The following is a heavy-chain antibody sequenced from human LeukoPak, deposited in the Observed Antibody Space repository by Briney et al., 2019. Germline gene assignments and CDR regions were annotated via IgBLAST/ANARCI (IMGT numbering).Heavy chain of an antibody. V-gene: IGHV4-59*01. CDR2: NYYSGST. Sequence: PSETLSLTCTVSGGSISSYYWTWIRQPPGKGLEWIGYNYYSGSTNYNPSLKSRVTISVDTSKNQFSLKLSSVTAADTAVYYCVRDRYYDSTNYFDFWGQGTLVTVSS. CDR3: VRDRYYDSTNYFDF. D-gene: IGHD3-22*01. CDR1: GGSISSYY. J-gene: IGHJ4*02.